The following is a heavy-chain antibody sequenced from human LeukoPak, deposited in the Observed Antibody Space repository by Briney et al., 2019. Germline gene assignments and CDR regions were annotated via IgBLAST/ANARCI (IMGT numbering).Heavy chain of an antibody. J-gene: IGHJ4*02. D-gene: IGHD3-16*01. Sequence: SVKVSCKASGGTFSSYAISWVRQAPGQGLEWMGRIIPIFGTANYAQKFQGRVTITADKSTSTAYMELSSLRSEDTAVCYCARVGEYYFDYWGKGTLVTVSS. CDR1: GGTFSSYA. V-gene: IGHV1-69*06. CDR3: ARVGEYYFDY. CDR2: IIPIFGTA.